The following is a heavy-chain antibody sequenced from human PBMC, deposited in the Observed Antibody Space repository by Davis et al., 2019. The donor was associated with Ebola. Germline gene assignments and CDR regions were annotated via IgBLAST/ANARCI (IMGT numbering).Heavy chain of an antibody. CDR2: INPHNGTT. CDR1: GYTFTNYG. V-gene: IGHV1-18*04. Sequence: ASVKVSCKASGYTFTNYGITWVRQAPGQGLEWLGWINPHNGTTNYAQNVQGRVTMTTDTSTSTAYMVVGSLKSDATAVYYCARAQVPTTSDHWGQGTLVTVSS. J-gene: IGHJ4*02. D-gene: IGHD1-1*01. CDR3: ARAQVPTTSDH.